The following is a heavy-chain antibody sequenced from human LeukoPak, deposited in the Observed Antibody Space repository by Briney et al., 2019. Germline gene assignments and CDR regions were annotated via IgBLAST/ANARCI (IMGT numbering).Heavy chain of an antibody. D-gene: IGHD6-13*01. CDR3: ASGDGSTKTPTHHDAFDI. CDR2: INPNSGGT. J-gene: IGHJ3*02. CDR1: GGTFSSYA. V-gene: IGHV1-2*02. Sequence: GASVKVSCKASGGTFSSYAISWVRQAPGQGLEWMGWINPNSGGTNYAQKFQGRVTMTRDTSISTAYMELSRLRSDDTAVYYCASGDGSTKTPTHHDAFDIWGQGTMVTVSS.